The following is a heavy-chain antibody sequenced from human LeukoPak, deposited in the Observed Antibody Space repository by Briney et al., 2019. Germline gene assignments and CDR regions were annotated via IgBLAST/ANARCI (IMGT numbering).Heavy chain of an antibody. Sequence: HGESLKISCKDSGYSFTSYWIGWVRQMPGKGLEWMGIIYPGDSDTRYSPSFQGQVTISADKSSSTAYLQWSSLKASDTAMYYCARAIYGDYVSDAFDIWGQGTMVTVSS. CDR3: ARAIYGDYVSDAFDI. CDR1: GYSFTSYW. V-gene: IGHV5-51*01. J-gene: IGHJ3*02. CDR2: IYPGDSDT. D-gene: IGHD4-17*01.